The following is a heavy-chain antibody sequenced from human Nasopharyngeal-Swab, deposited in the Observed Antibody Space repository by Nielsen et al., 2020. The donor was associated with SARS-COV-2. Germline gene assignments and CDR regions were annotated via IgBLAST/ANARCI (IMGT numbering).Heavy chain of an antibody. CDR2: VYYGGNA. V-gene: IGHV4-39*01. Sequence: RQAPGKGLEWIGGVYYGGNAYYNPSLKSRVTISVDTSKNQFSLKLASVTAADTAVYYCAGLAAHGYFYYYYGMDVWGQGTTVTVSS. J-gene: IGHJ6*02. CDR3: AGLAAHGYFYYYYGMDV. D-gene: IGHD6-6*01.